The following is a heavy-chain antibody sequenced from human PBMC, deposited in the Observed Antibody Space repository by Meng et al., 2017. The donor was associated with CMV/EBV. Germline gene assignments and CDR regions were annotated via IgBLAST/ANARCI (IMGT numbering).Heavy chain of an antibody. D-gene: IGHD3-10*02. CDR1: GYTFSSHA. J-gene: IGHJ6*02. CDR2: IIPIFGTA. CDR3: ARERVFAWSGYVRGVNNYGLDV. V-gene: IGHV1-69*05. Sequence: SVKVSCKASGYTFSSHAIRWVRQAPGQGLEWMGWIIPIFGTANYAQKFQGRVTITTDESMSTAYMELSRLRSEDTAVYYCARERVFAWSGYVRGVNNYGLDVWGQGTTVTVSS.